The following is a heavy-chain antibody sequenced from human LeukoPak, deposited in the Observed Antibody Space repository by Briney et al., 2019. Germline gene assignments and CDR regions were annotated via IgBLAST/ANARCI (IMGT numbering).Heavy chain of an antibody. CDR1: GFTFSDYY. CDR2: IAHSGNGM. V-gene: IGHV3-11*01. Sequence: GGSLRLSCAASGFTFSDYYMTWIRQAPGKGLGWVSHIAHSGNGMWYADAVKGRFTISRGNAKNLLFLQMDSLRAEDTAVYYCARGHYEMGVWGQGTTVIVSS. J-gene: IGHJ6*02. CDR3: ARGHYEMGV.